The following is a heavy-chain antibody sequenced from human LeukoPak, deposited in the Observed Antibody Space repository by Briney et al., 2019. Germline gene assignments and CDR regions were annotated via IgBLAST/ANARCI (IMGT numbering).Heavy chain of an antibody. Sequence: GASVKVSCKASGYTFTSYFMNWVRQAPGQGLEWLGWISAYNGNTNYAQKLQGRVTMTTDTSTSTAYMELRSLRSDDTAVYYCARDSDCSGGSCYVSWFDPWGQGTLVTVSS. J-gene: IGHJ5*02. D-gene: IGHD2-15*01. CDR3: ARDSDCSGGSCYVSWFDP. V-gene: IGHV1-18*01. CDR2: ISAYNGNT. CDR1: GYTFTSYF.